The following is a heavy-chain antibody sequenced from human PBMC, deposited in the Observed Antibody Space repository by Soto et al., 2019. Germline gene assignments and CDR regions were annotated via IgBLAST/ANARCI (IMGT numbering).Heavy chain of an antibody. V-gene: IGHV1-69*01. CDR2: IVPILGTA. CDR1: GGTVSSFA. J-gene: IGHJ4*02. D-gene: IGHD6-13*01. Sequence: QVQLVQSGAEVKKPGSSVRVSCKASGGTVSSFAISWVRQAPGQGLEWMGGIVPILGTAYYAQNFQGRVTITADESTNTVFMALTRLRSEDTAVYYCASGGYSSSWRFDYWGQGTLVTVSS. CDR3: ASGGYSSSWRFDY.